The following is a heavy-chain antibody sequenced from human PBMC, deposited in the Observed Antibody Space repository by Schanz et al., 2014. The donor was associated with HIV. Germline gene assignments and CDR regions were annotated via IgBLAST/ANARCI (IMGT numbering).Heavy chain of an antibody. J-gene: IGHJ4*02. CDR2: IDHSGST. V-gene: IGHV4-30-2*01. Sequence: QLQLQESGPGLVKPTQTLSLNCVVSGGSMSSGDHSWSWIRLPPGKGLEWIGNIDHSGSTYYNPSLKSRVTIPVDMSKTHFSLKMTSVTAADTAVYYCASLSSHYFDHWGQGTLVTVSS. CDR1: GGSMSSGDHS. CDR3: ASLSSHYFDH.